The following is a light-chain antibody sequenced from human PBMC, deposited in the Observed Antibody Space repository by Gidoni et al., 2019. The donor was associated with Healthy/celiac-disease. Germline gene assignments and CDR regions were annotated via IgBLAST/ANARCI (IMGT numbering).Light chain of an antibody. Sequence: DIQMTQSPSSLSASVGDRVTITCRASQSISSSLNWYQQKPGKAPKLLIYAASSLQSGVPSRLSGSGAGTDFTLTISSLQPEDFATYYCQQSYSTLPYTFGQGTKLEIK. V-gene: IGKV1-39*01. CDR1: QSISSS. CDR2: AAS. J-gene: IGKJ2*01. CDR3: QQSYSTLPYT.